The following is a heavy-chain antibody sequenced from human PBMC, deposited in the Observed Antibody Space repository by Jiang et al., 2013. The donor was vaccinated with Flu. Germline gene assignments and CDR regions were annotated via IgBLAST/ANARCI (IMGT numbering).Heavy chain of an antibody. J-gene: IGHJ4*02. Sequence: VQLLESGGGLVQPGGSLRLSCAASGFTFSSYAMSWVRQAPGKGLEWVSAISGSGGSTYYADSVKGRFTISRDNSKNTLYLQMNSLRAEDTAVYYCAKDRGYCSSTSCYGVEGFYYFDYWGQGTLV. V-gene: IGHV3-23*01. CDR3: AKDRGYCSSTSCYGVEGFYYFDY. CDR2: ISGSGGST. D-gene: IGHD2-2*01. CDR1: GFTFSSYA.